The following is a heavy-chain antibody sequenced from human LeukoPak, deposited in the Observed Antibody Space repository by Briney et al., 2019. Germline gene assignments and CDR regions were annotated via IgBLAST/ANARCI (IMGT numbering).Heavy chain of an antibody. V-gene: IGHV1-46*01. Sequence: ASVKVSCKASGYTFTSYYMRWVRQAPGQGLVWMGIINPSGGSTSYAQKFQGRVTMTRDTSTSTVYMELSSLRSEDTAVYYCARVGDSSGYYYASMDYWGQGTLVTVSS. CDR1: GYTFTSYY. CDR2: INPSGGST. D-gene: IGHD3-22*01. CDR3: ARVGDSSGYYYASMDY. J-gene: IGHJ4*02.